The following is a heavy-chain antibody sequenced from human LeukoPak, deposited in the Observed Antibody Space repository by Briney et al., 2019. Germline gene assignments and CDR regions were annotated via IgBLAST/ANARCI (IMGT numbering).Heavy chain of an antibody. V-gene: IGHV4-59*01. CDR3: ARDATHYDFWSGYPLGYYGMDV. J-gene: IGHJ6*02. D-gene: IGHD3-3*01. CDR2: IYYSGST. Sequence: SETLSLTCTVSGGSISSYYWSWIRQPPGKGLEWIGYIYYSGSTNYNPSLKSRVTISVDTSKNQFSLKLSSVTAADTAVYYCARDATHYDFWSGYPLGYYGMDVWGQGTTVTVSS. CDR1: GGSISSYY.